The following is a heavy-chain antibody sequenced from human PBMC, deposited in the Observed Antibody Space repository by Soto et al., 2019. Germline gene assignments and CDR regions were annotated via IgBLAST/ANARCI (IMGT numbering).Heavy chain of an antibody. D-gene: IGHD4-4*01. CDR1: GGTFSSYA. Sequence: GASVKVSCKASGGTFSSYAISWVRQAPGQGLEWMGGIIPIFGTANYAQKFQGRVTITADESTSTAYMELSSLRSEDTAVYYCATQYPRSTGQFDPWGQGTLVTVS. V-gene: IGHV1-69*13. CDR2: IIPIFGTA. J-gene: IGHJ5*02. CDR3: ATQYPRSTGQFDP.